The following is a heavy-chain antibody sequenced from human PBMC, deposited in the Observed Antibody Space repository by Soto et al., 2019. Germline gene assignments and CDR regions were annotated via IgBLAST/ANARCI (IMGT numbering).Heavy chain of an antibody. Sequence: PGWSLRLACAASGFTFVYYWMSWVRQAPGKGLEWLATIKWDASEKKYVDSVKGRFTMSRDNAKNSVYLQMDSLRAEDTATYYCVRDRIIAVAGVPFGYWGQGAPVTVSS. D-gene: IGHD6-19*01. CDR2: IKWDASEK. J-gene: IGHJ4*02. CDR1: GFTFVYYW. V-gene: IGHV3-7*03. CDR3: VRDRIIAVAGVPFGY.